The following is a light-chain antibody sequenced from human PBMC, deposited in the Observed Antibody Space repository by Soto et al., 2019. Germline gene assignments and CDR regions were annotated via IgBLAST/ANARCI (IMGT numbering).Light chain of an antibody. CDR1: SSDVGGYNF. CDR2: EVN. V-gene: IGLV2-8*01. J-gene: IGLJ1*01. Sequence: QSALTQPPSASGSPGRSVTISCTGTSSDVGGYNFVSWYQQHAGKVPRLMIYEVNKRPSGVPDRFSGSKSGNTASLTVSGLQPEDEADYYCSSYAGTSYVFGTGTKVTVL. CDR3: SSYAGTSYV.